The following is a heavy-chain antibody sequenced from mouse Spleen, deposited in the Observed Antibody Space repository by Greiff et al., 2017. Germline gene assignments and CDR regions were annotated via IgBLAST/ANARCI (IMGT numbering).Heavy chain of an antibody. D-gene: IGHD4-1*01. CDR3: ARELGLDY. CDR1: GYAFTNYL. CDR2: INPGSGGT. Sequence: QVQLKQSGAELVRPGTSVKVSCKASGYAFTNYLIEWVKQRPGQGLEWIGVINPGSGGTNYNEKFKGKATLTVDKPSSTAYMQLSSLTSEDSAVYYCARELGLDYWGQGTTLTVSS. J-gene: IGHJ2*01. V-gene: IGHV1-54*01.